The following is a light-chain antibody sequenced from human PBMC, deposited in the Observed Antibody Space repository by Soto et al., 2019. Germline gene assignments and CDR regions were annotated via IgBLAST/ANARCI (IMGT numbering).Light chain of an antibody. V-gene: IGKV4-1*01. CDR2: WAS. CDR3: QQYHNTPPYA. J-gene: IGKJ2*01. Sequence: DIVMTQSPDSLAVSLGERATINCKSSQNVLYKSNNENYLAWYQQKPGQPPKLLIYWASTRKTGVPDRFSRSGPGPDFTLTISSLQAEDVAVYYCQQYHNTPPYAFGQGTKLEI. CDR1: QNVLYKSNNENY.